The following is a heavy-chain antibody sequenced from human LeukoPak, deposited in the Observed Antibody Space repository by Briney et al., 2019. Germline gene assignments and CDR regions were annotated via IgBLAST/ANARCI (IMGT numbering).Heavy chain of an antibody. CDR1: GGSFSGYY. Sequence: SETLSLTCAVYGGSFSGYYWSWIRQPPGKGLEWIGEINHSGSTNYNPSLKSRVTISVDTPKNQFSLKLSSVTAADTAVYYCAKPYYDTNPDAFDIWGQGTMVTVSS. CDR3: AKPYYDTNPDAFDI. V-gene: IGHV4-34*01. J-gene: IGHJ3*02. D-gene: IGHD3-22*01. CDR2: INHSGST.